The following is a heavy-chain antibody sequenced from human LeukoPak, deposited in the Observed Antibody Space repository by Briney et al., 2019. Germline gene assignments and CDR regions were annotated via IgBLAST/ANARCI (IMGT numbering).Heavy chain of an antibody. CDR2: IYYTGNT. CDR1: GGSISSSSYY. D-gene: IGHD6-19*01. J-gene: IGHJ4*02. Sequence: SETLSLTCTVSGGSISSSSYYWGWIRQPPGKGLEWIGTIYYTGNTYYNPSLKSRVTISVDTSKSQFSLKLSSVTAADTAVYYCARLLTVAGRIDYWGQGTSVTVSS. CDR3: ARLLTVAGRIDY. V-gene: IGHV4-39*01.